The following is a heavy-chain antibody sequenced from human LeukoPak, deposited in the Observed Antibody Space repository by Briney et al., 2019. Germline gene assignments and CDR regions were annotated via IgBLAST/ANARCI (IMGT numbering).Heavy chain of an antibody. Sequence: PGGSLRLSCAASGFTFSGSAMHWVRQASGKGLEWVGRIRSNSNNYATAYAASVRGRFAISRDDSESMAYLQMNSLKTGGRAGFYWVGAHYDTSVYYRREFFDYWGQGAMVTVSS. CDR1: GFTFSGSA. J-gene: IGHJ4*02. CDR3: VGAHYDTSVYYRREFFDY. D-gene: IGHD3-22*01. CDR2: IRSNSNNYAT. V-gene: IGHV3-73*01.